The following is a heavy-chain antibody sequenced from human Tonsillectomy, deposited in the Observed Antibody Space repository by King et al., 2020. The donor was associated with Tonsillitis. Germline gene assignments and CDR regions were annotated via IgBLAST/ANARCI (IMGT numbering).Heavy chain of an antibody. D-gene: IGHD4-17*01. CDR2: ISYSGRT. V-gene: IGHV4-39*01. Sequence: QLQESGPGLVKPSETLSLTCTVSGGTISSSTYYWGWIGQPPGKGLEWIGTISYSGRTYDNPSLKSRVTISVDSSKNQFSLKVSSVTAADTAVYYCARSPIFYGDYHFDYWGRGTLVTVSS. J-gene: IGHJ4*02. CDR1: GGTISSSTYY. CDR3: ARSPIFYGDYHFDY.